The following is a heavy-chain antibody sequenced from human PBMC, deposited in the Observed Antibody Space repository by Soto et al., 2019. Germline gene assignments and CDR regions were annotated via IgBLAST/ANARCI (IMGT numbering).Heavy chain of an antibody. CDR3: ARAEYYYGSGSYYYFDY. V-gene: IGHV1-46*01. D-gene: IGHD3-10*01. CDR1: GYTFTSYY. CDR2: INPSGGST. Sequence: GASVKVSCTASGYTFTSYYMHWVRQAPGQGLEWMGIINPSGGSTSYAQKFQGRVTMTRDTSTSTVYMELSSLRSEDTAVYYCARAEYYYGSGSYYYFDYWGQGTLVTVSS. J-gene: IGHJ4*02.